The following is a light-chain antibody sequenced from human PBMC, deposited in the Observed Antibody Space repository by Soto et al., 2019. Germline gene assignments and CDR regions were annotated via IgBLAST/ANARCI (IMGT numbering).Light chain of an antibody. J-gene: IGLJ3*02. V-gene: IGLV2-8*01. CDR1: SSDVGGYKY. CDR2: EVS. CDR3: SSYAGSILGV. Sequence: QSALTQPPSASGSPGQSVTISCTGTSSDVGGYKYVSWYQQHPGKAPKLMIYEVSKRPSGVPDRFSGSKSGNTASLTVSGLQAEDDADYYCSSYAGSILGVFGGGTKLTVL.